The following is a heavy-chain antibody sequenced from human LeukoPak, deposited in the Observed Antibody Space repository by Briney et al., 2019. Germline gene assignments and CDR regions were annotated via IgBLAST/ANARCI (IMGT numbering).Heavy chain of an antibody. V-gene: IGHV3-30*04. CDR1: GFTFSSYA. J-gene: IGHJ4*02. CDR2: ISYDGSNK. D-gene: IGHD5-18*01. CDR3: AKDPRGYSYGPPDY. Sequence: PGGSLRLSCAASGFTFSSYAMHWVRQAPGKGLEWVAVISYDGSNKYYADSVKGRFTISRDNSKNTLYLQMNSLRAEDTAVYYCAKDPRGYSYGPPDYWGQGTLVTVSS.